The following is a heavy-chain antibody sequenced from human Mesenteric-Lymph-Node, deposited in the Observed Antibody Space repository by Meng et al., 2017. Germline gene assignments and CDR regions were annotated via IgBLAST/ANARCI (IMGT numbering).Heavy chain of an antibody. D-gene: IGHD3-22*01. Sequence: GESLKISCAASGFTFSSYWMHWVRQVPGKGLVWVSRINSDGSSTSYADSVRGRFTISRDNAKNTLYLQINSLRAEDTAVYYCARGDSSSYFPDYWGQGTRVTVSS. CDR1: GFTFSSYW. V-gene: IGHV3-74*01. J-gene: IGHJ4*02. CDR3: ARGDSSSYFPDY. CDR2: INSDGSST.